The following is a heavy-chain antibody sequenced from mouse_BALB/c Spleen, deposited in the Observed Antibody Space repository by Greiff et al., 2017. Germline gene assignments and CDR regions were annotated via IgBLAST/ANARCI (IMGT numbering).Heavy chain of an antibody. CDR2: IWGDGST. CDR1: GFSLTGYG. Sequence: QVQLKQSGPGLVAPSQSLSITCTVSGFSLTGYGVNWVRQPPGKGLEWLGMIWGDGSTDYNSALKSRLSISKDNSKSQVILKMNSLQTDDTARYYCARGITTYAMDYWGQGTSVTVSS. CDR3: ARGITTYAMDY. D-gene: IGHD2-4*01. V-gene: IGHV2-6-7*01. J-gene: IGHJ4*01.